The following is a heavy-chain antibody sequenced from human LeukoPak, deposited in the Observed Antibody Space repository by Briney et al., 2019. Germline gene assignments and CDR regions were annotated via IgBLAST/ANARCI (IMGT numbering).Heavy chain of an antibody. D-gene: IGHD3-10*01. Sequence: ASVKVSCKASGYTFSDSYIHFVRQAPGQGLEWMGRINPNSGGTNYAQKFQGRVTMTRDTSISTAYMELSRLRSDDTAVYYCASRTGSMVRGVINYYMDVWGKGTTVTISS. V-gene: IGHV1-2*06. J-gene: IGHJ6*03. CDR1: GYTFSDSY. CDR2: INPNSGGT. CDR3: ASRTGSMVRGVINYYMDV.